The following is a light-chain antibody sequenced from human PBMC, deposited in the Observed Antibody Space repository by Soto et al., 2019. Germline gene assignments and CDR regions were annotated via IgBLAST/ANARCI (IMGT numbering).Light chain of an antibody. CDR2: GAS. Sequence: DIQLTQYPSSLSASVGDRLTITCRASQSITTSLNWYQQTPGKAPKVLIFGASNLQSWVPSRFSGSGSGTDFTLTITSLQPEDFATYYCQQSFTIPRTFGQGTSVEI. CDR3: QQSFTIPRT. V-gene: IGKV1-39*01. J-gene: IGKJ1*01. CDR1: QSITTS.